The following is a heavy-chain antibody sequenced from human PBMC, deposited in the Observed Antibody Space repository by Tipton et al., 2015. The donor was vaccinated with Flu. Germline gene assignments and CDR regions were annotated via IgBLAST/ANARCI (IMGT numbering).Heavy chain of an antibody. CDR1: SGSVSSGGYS. Sequence: TLSLTCTVSSGSVSSGGYSWSWIRQPPGKGLEWIGYIYYSGNTNYNPSLKSRVTISVDTAKNQFSLKLSSVTAADTAVYYCARDNLGGAFDYWGQGTLVPAAS. J-gene: IGHJ4*02. CDR2: IYYSGNT. V-gene: IGHV4-61*08. CDR3: ARDNLGGAFDY. D-gene: IGHD1-14*01.